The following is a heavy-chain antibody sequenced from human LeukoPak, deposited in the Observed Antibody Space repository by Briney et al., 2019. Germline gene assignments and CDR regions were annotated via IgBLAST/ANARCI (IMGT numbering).Heavy chain of an antibody. CDR3: ARGREYYYDSRVLDY. CDR2: NTNTGNP. D-gene: IGHD3-22*01. V-gene: IGHV7-4-1*02. Sequence: NTNTGNPTYAQGFTGRFVFSLDTSVSTAYLQISSLKAEDTAVYYCARGREYYYDSRVLDYWGQGTLVTVSS. J-gene: IGHJ4*02.